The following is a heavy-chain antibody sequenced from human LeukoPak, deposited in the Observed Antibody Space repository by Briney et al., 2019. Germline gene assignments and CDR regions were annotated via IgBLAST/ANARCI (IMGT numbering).Heavy chain of an antibody. CDR1: GFTFSSYG. Sequence: GGSLRLSCAASGFTFSSYGMHWVRQAPGKGLEWVAVIWYDGSNKYYADSVKGRFTISRDNSKNILYLQMNSLGPEDTAVYYCATKGGGSGKFDYFDYWGLGTLVTVSS. J-gene: IGHJ4*02. V-gene: IGHV3-30*02. CDR2: IWYDGSNK. D-gene: IGHD3-10*01. CDR3: ATKGGGSGKFDYFDY.